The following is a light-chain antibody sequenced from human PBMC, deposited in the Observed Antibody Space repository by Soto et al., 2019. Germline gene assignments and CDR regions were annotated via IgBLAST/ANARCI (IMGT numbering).Light chain of an antibody. CDR3: QQYGSSL. V-gene: IGKV3-20*01. Sequence: EIVLTQSPGTLSLSPGERATLSCRASRSVSSSYLAWYQQKPGQAPRLLVYGASSRATGIPDRFSGSGSGTDFTLTISRLEPEDFAVYYCQQYGSSLFGPGTKVDIK. J-gene: IGKJ3*01. CDR1: RSVSSSY. CDR2: GAS.